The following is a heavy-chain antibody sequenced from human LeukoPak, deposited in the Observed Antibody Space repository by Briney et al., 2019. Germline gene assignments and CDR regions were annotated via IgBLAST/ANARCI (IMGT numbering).Heavy chain of an antibody. Sequence: GESLKISCKGSGYSFTSYWIGWVRQMPGKGLEWMGIIYPGDSDTRYSPSFQGQVTISADKSISTAYLQWSSLKASDTAMYYCARLDDSGGYYSYFDYWGQGTLVTVSS. CDR2: IYPGDSDT. D-gene: IGHD3-22*01. CDR3: ARLDDSGGYYSYFDY. J-gene: IGHJ4*02. CDR1: GYSFTSYW. V-gene: IGHV5-51*01.